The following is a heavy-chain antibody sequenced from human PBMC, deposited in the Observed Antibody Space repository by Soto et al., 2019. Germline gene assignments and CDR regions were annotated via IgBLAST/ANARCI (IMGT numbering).Heavy chain of an antibody. D-gene: IGHD4-17*01. CDR1: GFTFSSYG. CDR2: ISYDGNNK. CDR3: AKDHLETTVTTPSY. J-gene: IGHJ4*02. V-gene: IGHV3-30*18. Sequence: QVQLVESGGGVVQPGRSLRLSCAASGFTFSSYGMHWVRHAPGKGLEWVADISYDGNNKYYADSVKARFTISRDNFKNTLYQQMDSLKAEDTAMYYCAKDHLETTVTTPSYWGQGTLVTVSS.